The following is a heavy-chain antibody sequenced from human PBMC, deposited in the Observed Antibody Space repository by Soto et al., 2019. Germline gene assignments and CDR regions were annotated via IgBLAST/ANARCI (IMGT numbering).Heavy chain of an antibody. J-gene: IGHJ5*02. CDR1: GGPINSGDYS. CDR2: IYHTGTT. D-gene: IGHD3-22*01. CDR3: ARGINYYDSSGDSWFDP. V-gene: IGHV4-30-2*01. Sequence: SETLSLTCTVSGGPINSGDYSWTWIRQPQGKGLEWIGYIYHTGTTYYNMSLKGRVTISVDRSKNQFSLKLSSVTAADTAVYYCARGINYYDSSGDSWFDPWGQGTLVTVS.